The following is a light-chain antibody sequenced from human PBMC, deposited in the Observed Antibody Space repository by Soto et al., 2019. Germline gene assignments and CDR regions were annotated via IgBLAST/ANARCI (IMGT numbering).Light chain of an antibody. Sequence: ETVMTQSPVTLSVSPGDTATLSCRASQRVSSHLAWYQQKPGQAPRLLIYDTSNRATDIPARFSGSGSGTDFTLTITSLEPEDFAVYYCQQRYNWPPTFGQGTRLEIK. CDR1: QRVSSH. J-gene: IGKJ5*01. CDR2: DTS. V-gene: IGKV3-11*01. CDR3: QQRYNWPPT.